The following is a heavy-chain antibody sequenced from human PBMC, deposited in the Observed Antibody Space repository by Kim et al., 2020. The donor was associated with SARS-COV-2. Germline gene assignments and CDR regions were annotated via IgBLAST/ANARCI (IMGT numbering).Heavy chain of an antibody. V-gene: IGHV3-11*01. Sequence: GGSLRLSCAASGFTFSDYYMSWIRQAPGKGLEWVSYISSSGSTIYYADSVKGRFTISRDNAKNSLYLQMNSLRAEDTAVYYCAREGGSGSYYPNHYYYYGMDVWGQGTTVTVSS. CDR1: GFTFSDYY. CDR3: AREGGSGSYYPNHYYYYGMDV. CDR2: ISSSGSTI. D-gene: IGHD3-10*01. J-gene: IGHJ6*02.